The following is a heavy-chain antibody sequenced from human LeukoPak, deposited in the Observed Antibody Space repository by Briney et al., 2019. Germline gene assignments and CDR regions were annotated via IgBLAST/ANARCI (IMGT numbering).Heavy chain of an antibody. J-gene: IGHJ6*04. CDR1: GFTYSSYW. CDR3: AELGITMIGGV. V-gene: IGHV3-7*01. CDR2: IKQDGSEK. Sequence: GGSLRLSCAASGFTYSSYWMSWVRQAPGKGREWVANIKQDGSEKYFVASVKCVFTSSRENAKNSLYLKMNSLRAEDTAVYYCAELGITMIGGVWGKGTTVTISS. D-gene: IGHD3-10*02.